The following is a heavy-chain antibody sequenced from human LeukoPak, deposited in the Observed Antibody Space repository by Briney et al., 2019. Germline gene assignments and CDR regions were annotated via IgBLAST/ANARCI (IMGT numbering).Heavy chain of an antibody. J-gene: IGHJ5*02. V-gene: IGHV4-59*01. Sequence: SETLSLTCTVSGGSISSYYWSWIRQPPGKGLEWIGYIYYSGSTNYNPSLKSRVTISVDTSKNQFSLKLSSVTAADTAVYYCARMRRGNWFDPWAREPWSPSPQ. CDR2: IYYSGST. CDR3: ARMRRGNWFDP. CDR1: GGSISSYY. D-gene: IGHD3-10*01.